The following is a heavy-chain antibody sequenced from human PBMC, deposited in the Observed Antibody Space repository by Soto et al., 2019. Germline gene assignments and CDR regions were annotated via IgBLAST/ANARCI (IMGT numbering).Heavy chain of an antibody. V-gene: IGHV3-48*01. Sequence: EVTMVEAGGGLVQPGGSLRLSCAASGFTFSSYRMNWVRQAPVKSLEWVSYISSGSSTIYYADSVKGRFTISRDNAQNYLYQQMNSMRAEYTAVYFCAKTYSSGRGAFGVWGKGTMVTFSS. CDR1: GFTFSSYR. CDR2: ISSGSSTI. CDR3: AKTYSSGRGAFGV. D-gene: IGHD6-19*01. J-gene: IGHJ3*01.